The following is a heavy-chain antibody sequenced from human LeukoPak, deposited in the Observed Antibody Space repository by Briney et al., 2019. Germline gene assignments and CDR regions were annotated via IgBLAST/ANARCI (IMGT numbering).Heavy chain of an antibody. CDR1: GFTFSSYA. Sequence: GGSLRLSCAASGFTFSSYAMSWVRQAPGKGLEWVSAISGSGGSTYYADSVKGRFTISRDNSKNTVNLQMNSQRAEDTAIYYCAKLNFDWNPDYWGQGTLVTVSS. CDR3: AKLNFDWNPDY. J-gene: IGHJ4*02. D-gene: IGHD3-9*01. V-gene: IGHV3-23*01. CDR2: ISGSGGST.